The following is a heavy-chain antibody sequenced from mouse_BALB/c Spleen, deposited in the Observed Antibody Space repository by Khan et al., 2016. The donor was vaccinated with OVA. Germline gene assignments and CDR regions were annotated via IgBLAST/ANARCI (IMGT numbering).Heavy chain of an antibody. Sequence: EVQLQESGPDLVKPSQSLSLTCTVTGYSITSGYSWHWIRQFPGNKLEWMAYIYYSGSITYNPSLKSRISLNRDTSKNQFFLQLNSVTTEDTATEYRARDGNYRDYWGQGTSVTVSS. D-gene: IGHD2-1*01. CDR3: ARDGNYRDY. J-gene: IGHJ4*01. V-gene: IGHV3-1*02. CDR2: IYYSGSI. CDR1: GYSITSGYS.